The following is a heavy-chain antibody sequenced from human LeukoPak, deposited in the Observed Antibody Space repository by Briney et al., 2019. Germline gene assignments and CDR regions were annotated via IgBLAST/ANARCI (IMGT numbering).Heavy chain of an antibody. J-gene: IGHJ4*02. CDR2: INPNSDDT. D-gene: IGHD4-17*01. V-gene: IGHV1-2*02. CDR1: GYTFTGYH. Sequence: ASVKVSCKASGYTFTGYHMHWVRQAPGQGLEGMGWINPNSDDTKYAQKFRGRVTMTRDTSLTTAYMDLYRLTSDDTALYYCARARRTRNIYGDYVFLFDYWGQGTLVTVSS. CDR3: ARARRTRNIYGDYVFLFDY.